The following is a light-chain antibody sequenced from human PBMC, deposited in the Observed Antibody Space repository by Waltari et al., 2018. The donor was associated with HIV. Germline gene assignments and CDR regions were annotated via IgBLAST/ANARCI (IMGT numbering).Light chain of an antibody. CDR3: QQHYTTPYT. V-gene: IGKV4-1*01. CDR2: WAS. CDR1: QSVLYSSNNKNF. Sequence: DIVMTQSPDYLALSLGERATINCKSNQSVLYSSNNKNFLAWYQQKSGQRPKLLVYWASTRESGVPDRFSGSGSGTDFTLTISSLQAEDVAVYFCQQHYTTPYTFGQGTKPEI. J-gene: IGKJ2*01.